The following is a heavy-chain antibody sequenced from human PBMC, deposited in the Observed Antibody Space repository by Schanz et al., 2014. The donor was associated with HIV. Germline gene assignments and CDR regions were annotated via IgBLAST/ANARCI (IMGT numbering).Heavy chain of an antibody. CDR2: ISGDNNNT. D-gene: IGHD1-26*01. CDR3: ARDRPVIVGATRADGGTDFDY. Sequence: QVQLLQSGTEVKKPGASVKVSCKGSRYSFTRYGISWVRQAPGQGLEWMGWISGDNNNTKYEQKFQARVTMTTDTSTTTAYMELRSLRSDDTAVYYCARDRPVIVGATRADGGTDFDYWGQGTLVTVSS. V-gene: IGHV1-18*04. J-gene: IGHJ4*02. CDR1: RYSFTRYG.